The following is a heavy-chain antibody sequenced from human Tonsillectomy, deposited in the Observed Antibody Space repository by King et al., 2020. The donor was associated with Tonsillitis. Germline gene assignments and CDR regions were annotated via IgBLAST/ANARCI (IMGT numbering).Heavy chain of an antibody. D-gene: IGHD3-10*01. CDR2: INHSGST. CDR3: ARGPAPTYYYGSGSYYRDYYFDY. J-gene: IGHJ4*02. V-gene: IGHV4-34*01. CDR1: GGSFNGYY. Sequence: VQLQQWGAGLLKPSETLSLTCAVYGGSFNGYYWSWIRQPPGKGLEWIGEINHSGSTNYNPSLKIRVTISVETSKNKFSLKRSSVTAADTAVYYCARGPAPTYYYGSGSYYRDYYFDYWGQGTLVTVSS.